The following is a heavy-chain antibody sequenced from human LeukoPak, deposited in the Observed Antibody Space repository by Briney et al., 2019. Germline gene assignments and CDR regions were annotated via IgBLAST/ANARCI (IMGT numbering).Heavy chain of an antibody. D-gene: IGHD6-13*01. V-gene: IGHV5-51*01. CDR2: IYPGDSDT. CDR3: ARAGEPYSSSWLHYYYYYMDV. Sequence: GESLKISCKGSGYSFTSYWIGWVRQMPGKGLEWMGIIYPGDSDTRYSPSFQGHVTISADKSISTAYLQWSSLKASDTAMYYCARAGEPYSSSWLHYYYYYMDVWGKGTTVTISS. J-gene: IGHJ6*03. CDR1: GYSFTSYW.